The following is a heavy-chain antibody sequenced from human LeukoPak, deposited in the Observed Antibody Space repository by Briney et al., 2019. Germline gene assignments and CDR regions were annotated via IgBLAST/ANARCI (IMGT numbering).Heavy chain of an antibody. Sequence: SETLSPTCTVSGGSISSSYSWGWIRQPPGKGLEWIGNIYYSGSTYYNPSLKSRVTISVDTSKNQFSLKLSSVTASDTAIYYCASTKLGYSSGWHWGQGTLVTVSS. D-gene: IGHD6-19*01. CDR1: GGSISSSYS. J-gene: IGHJ4*02. V-gene: IGHV4-39*01. CDR3: ASTKLGYSSGWH. CDR2: IYYSGST.